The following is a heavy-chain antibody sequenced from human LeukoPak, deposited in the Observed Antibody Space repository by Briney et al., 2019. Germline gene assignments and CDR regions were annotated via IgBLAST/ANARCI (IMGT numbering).Heavy chain of an antibody. CDR3: ARVEYSSGWFDY. CDR2: INPNSGGT. D-gene: IGHD6-19*01. CDR1: GYTFTGYY. V-gene: IGHV1-2*02. J-gene: IGHJ4*02. Sequence: VASVKVSCKASGYTFTGYYMHWVRQAPGQGLEWMGWINPNSGGTNYAQKFQGRVTMTRDTSISTAYMELSRLRSDDTAVYYCARVEYSSGWFDYWGQGTLVTVSS.